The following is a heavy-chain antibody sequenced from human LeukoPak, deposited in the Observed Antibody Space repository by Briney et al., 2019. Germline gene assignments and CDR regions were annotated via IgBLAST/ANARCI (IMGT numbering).Heavy chain of an antibody. CDR1: GFTYDTYG. Sequence: GGSLRLSCVASGFTYDTYGMHWVRQSPGKGLEWVAGISGLGGSTSYADSVKGRFTISRDNAKNSLYLQMNSLRAEDTAVYYCAELGITMIGGVWGKGTTVTISS. CDR3: AELGITMIGGV. J-gene: IGHJ6*04. D-gene: IGHD3-10*02. V-gene: IGHV3-23*01. CDR2: ISGLGGST.